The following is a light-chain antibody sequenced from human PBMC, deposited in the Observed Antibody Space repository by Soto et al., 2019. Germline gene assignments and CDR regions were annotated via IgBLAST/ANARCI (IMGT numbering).Light chain of an antibody. CDR1: SSDVGGYNY. J-gene: IGLJ1*01. V-gene: IGLV2-11*01. Sequence: QSALTQPRSVSGSPGQSVAISCTGTSSDVGGYNYVSWYQQLPGKAPKLMISDVSKRPSGVPDRFSGSKSGNTASLTISGLQAEDEADYYCCSYAGTDTFGNVFGTGTKVTVL. CDR3: CSYAGTDTFGNV. CDR2: DVS.